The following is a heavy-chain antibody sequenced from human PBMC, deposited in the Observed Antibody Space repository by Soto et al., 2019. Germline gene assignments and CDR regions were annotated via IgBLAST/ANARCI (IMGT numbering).Heavy chain of an antibody. Sequence: ASVTVSCKASGYTFTSYGISWVRQAPGQGLEWMGWISAYNGNTNYAQKLQGRVTMTTDTSTSTAYMELRSLRSDDTAVYYCARFYSSSWYIYYYYGMDVWGQGTTVTVSS. D-gene: IGHD6-13*01. CDR3: ARFYSSSWYIYYYYGMDV. CDR2: ISAYNGNT. CDR1: GYTFTSYG. J-gene: IGHJ6*02. V-gene: IGHV1-18*01.